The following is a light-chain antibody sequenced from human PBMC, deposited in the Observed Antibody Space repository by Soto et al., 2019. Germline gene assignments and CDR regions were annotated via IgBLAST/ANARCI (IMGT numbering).Light chain of an antibody. V-gene: IGLV2-14*01. Sequence: QSALTQPASVSGSPGQSITISCTGTSSDVGGYNYVSWYQQHPGKAPKLIIYEVSNRPSGVSNRFSASKSGNTASLTISGLQAEDEADYYCSSYTRRSTLVLFGGGTKLTVL. CDR2: EVS. CDR3: SSYTRRSTLVL. J-gene: IGLJ2*01. CDR1: SSDVGGYNY.